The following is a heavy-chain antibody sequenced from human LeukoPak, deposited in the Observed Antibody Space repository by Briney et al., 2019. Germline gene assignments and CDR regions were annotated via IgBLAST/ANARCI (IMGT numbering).Heavy chain of an antibody. V-gene: IGHV1-18*01. CDR1: GYTFTSYG. D-gene: IGHD3-22*01. CDR2: ISAYNGNT. Sequence: ASVKVSCKASGYTFTSYGISWVRQAPGQGLEWMGWISAYNGNTNYAQKLQGRVTMTTDTSTSTAYMELRSLRSDDTAVYYCARDRYYFDSSGPGYFDHWGQGTLVAVSS. CDR3: ARDRYYFDSSGPGYFDH. J-gene: IGHJ4*02.